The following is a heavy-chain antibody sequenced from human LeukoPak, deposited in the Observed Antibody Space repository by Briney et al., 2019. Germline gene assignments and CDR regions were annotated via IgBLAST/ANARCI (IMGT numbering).Heavy chain of an antibody. CDR3: AKDWRAYCGGDCYSYFDY. Sequence: PGGSLRLSYAASGFTFSSYGMSWVRQAPGKGLEWVSAISGSGGSTYYADSVKGRFTISRDNSKNTLYLQMNSLRAEDTAVYYCAKDWRAYCGGDCYSYFDYWGQGTLVTVSS. J-gene: IGHJ4*02. CDR1: GFTFSSYG. D-gene: IGHD2-21*02. V-gene: IGHV3-23*01. CDR2: ISGSGGST.